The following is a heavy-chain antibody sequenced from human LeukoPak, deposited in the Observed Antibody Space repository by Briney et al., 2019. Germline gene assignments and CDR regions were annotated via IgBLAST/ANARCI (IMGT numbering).Heavy chain of an antibody. D-gene: IGHD1-1*01. CDR1: GLTFSSYD. Sequence: GGSLRLSCAASGLTFSSYDMHWVRQAPGKGLEWVSSIGATGDTYYAGSVKGRFTISRGNAKKSLYLQMSSLRAEDTAVYFCVLGAYWNDDKNAFHIWGPGTMVTVSS. CDR3: VLGAYWNDDKNAFHI. J-gene: IGHJ3*02. V-gene: IGHV3-13*01. CDR2: IGATGDT.